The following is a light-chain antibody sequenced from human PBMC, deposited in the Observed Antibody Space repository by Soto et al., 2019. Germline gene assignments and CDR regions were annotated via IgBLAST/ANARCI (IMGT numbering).Light chain of an antibody. Sequence: QSALTQPRSVSGSPGRSVTISCTGTSSDVGYYNFVSWYQQHPGKAPKLMIYDVSKRPSGVPDRFSGSKSGNTASLTISGLKAEDEADYYCCSYAGNYGVVFGGGTKLTVL. V-gene: IGLV2-11*01. CDR3: CSYAGNYGVV. CDR2: DVS. J-gene: IGLJ2*01. CDR1: SSDVGYYNF.